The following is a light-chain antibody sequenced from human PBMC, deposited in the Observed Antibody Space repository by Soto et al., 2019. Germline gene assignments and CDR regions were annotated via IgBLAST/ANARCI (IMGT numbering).Light chain of an antibody. J-gene: IGLJ2*01. CDR1: SGHSSYA. CDR3: QTWATGIQKLV. CDR2: LNSDGSH. V-gene: IGLV4-69*01. Sequence: QSVLTQSPSASASLGASVKLTCTLSSGHSSYAIAWHQQQPEKGPRYLMKLNSDGSHNKGDGIPDRFSGSSSGAERYLTISTLHSEDGLAYYGQTWATGIQKLVFGGGTKLTVL.